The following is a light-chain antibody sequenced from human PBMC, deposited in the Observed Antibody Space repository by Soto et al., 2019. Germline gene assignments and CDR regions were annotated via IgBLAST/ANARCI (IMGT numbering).Light chain of an antibody. Sequence: ALTQPASVSGSPGQSITISCTGTSSDVGGYNYVSWYQQHPGKAPKLMIYEVSNRPSGVSNRFSGSKSGNTASLTISGLQAEDDADYYCSSYTGSSTPYVFGTGTKLTVL. CDR3: SSYTGSSTPYV. J-gene: IGLJ1*01. V-gene: IGLV2-14*01. CDR1: SSDVGGYNY. CDR2: EVS.